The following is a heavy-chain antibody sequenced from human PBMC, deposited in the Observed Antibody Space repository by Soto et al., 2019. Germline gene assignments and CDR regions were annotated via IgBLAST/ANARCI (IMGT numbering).Heavy chain of an antibody. V-gene: IGHV4-4*02. J-gene: IGHJ4*02. D-gene: IGHD2-8*01. CDR2: IHHSGIS. CDR3: ARACLNGICYTQGLDL. CDR1: GGSISSSNW. Sequence: QVQLQESGPGLVKPSGTPSLTCGVSGGSISSSNWWSWVRQPPGKGLEWIGEIHHSGISKYNPSLQSRLTISLDKSKNHFSLQLTSVTAADTAVYYCARACLNGICYTQGLDLWGQGTLVLDSS.